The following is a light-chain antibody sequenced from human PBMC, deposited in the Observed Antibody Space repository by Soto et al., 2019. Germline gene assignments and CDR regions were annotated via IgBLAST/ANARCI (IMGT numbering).Light chain of an antibody. Sequence: ALTQPPSASGSPGQSVTISCTGTSSDVGGYNYVSWYQQHPGKAPKLMIYEVSKRPSGVPDRFSGSKSGNTASLTVSGLQAEDESDYYCSSYAGSNNFIYVVGPSTKVTVL. CDR1: SSDVGGYNY. J-gene: IGLJ1*01. V-gene: IGLV2-8*01. CDR3: SSYAGSNNFIYV. CDR2: EVS.